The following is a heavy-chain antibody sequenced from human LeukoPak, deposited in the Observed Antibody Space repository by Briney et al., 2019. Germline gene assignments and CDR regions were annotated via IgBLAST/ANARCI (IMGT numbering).Heavy chain of an antibody. CDR1: GFTFSSYG. Sequence: GGSLRLSCAASGFTFSSYGMHWVRQAPGKGLEWVAVIWYDGSNKYYADSVKGRFTISRDNSKNTLYLQMNSLRAEDTAVYYCAREYYYDSSGFFDYWGQGTLVTVSS. V-gene: IGHV3-30*19. D-gene: IGHD3-22*01. CDR3: AREYYYDSSGFFDY. J-gene: IGHJ4*02. CDR2: IWYDGSNK.